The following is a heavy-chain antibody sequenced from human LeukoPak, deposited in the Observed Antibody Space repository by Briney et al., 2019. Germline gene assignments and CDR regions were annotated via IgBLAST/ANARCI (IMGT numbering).Heavy chain of an antibody. CDR3: ARDENWGPPFDY. D-gene: IGHD3-16*01. CDR2: MYYSGGT. Sequence: SETLSLTCTVSGGSISNSYYYWGWIRQPPGKGLEWIGSMYYSGGTYYNPSLKSRVTISADTSQNQLFLKLNSVTAADTAVYYCARDENWGPPFDYWGQGTLVTVSS. J-gene: IGHJ4*02. V-gene: IGHV4-39*07. CDR1: GGSISNSYYY.